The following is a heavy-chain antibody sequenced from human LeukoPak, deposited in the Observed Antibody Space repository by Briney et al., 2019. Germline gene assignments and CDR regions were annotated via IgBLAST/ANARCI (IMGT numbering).Heavy chain of an antibody. CDR3: TKRGYSGSYYAYFDY. D-gene: IGHD1-26*01. J-gene: IGHJ4*02. V-gene: IGHV3-9*01. CDR2: ISWNSGST. CDR1: GFTLDDYA. Sequence: GWSLRLSCAASGFTLDDYAIHWVRQAPGKGLEWVSGISWNSGSTGYADSVKGRFTISRDNAKNSLYLQMNSLRSEDTALYYCTKRGYSGSYYAYFDYWGQGTLVTVSS.